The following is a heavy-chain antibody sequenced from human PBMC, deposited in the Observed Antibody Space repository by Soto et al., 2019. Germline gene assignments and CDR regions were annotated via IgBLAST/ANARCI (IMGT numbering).Heavy chain of an antibody. CDR1: GGSFSDTY. J-gene: IGHJ5*02. Sequence: QVHLQQWGAGLLKPSETLSLTCAVYGGSFSDTYWNWFRQPPGKGLEWIGEINHNTNTIYNPSLTSRVTVSVDTSKNHFSRKLTSVTAADSAVYYCARGASLCRGSFDPWGKGTLVTVSS. D-gene: IGHD2-21*01. CDR3: ARGASLCRGSFDP. V-gene: IGHV4-34*01. CDR2: INHNTNT.